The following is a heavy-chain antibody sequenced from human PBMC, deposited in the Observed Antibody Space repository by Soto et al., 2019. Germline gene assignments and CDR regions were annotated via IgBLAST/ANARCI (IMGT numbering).Heavy chain of an antibody. Sequence: PGGSLRLSCAASGFTFNIYAMSWVRQAPGKAFEWVSGISGSGGSTYYADSVRGRFTISRDNSKSTLYLQMSSLRAEDTAIYYCARERSEAFDYWGQGTLVTVSS. CDR3: ARERSEAFDY. V-gene: IGHV3-23*01. CDR2: ISGSGGST. CDR1: GFTFNIYA. J-gene: IGHJ4*02.